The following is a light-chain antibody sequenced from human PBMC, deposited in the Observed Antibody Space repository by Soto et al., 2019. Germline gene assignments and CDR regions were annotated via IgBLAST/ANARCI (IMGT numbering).Light chain of an antibody. CDR1: SSDVGGYNY. Sequence: QSALTQPASVSGSPGQSITISCTGTSSDVGGYNYVSWYQQHPGKAPKLIIYEVSNRPSGVSNRFSGSKSGNTASLTIAGRQAEDEADYYCNSYTRTSTGVFGTGTKITVL. V-gene: IGLV2-14*01. CDR3: NSYTRTSTGV. CDR2: EVS. J-gene: IGLJ1*01.